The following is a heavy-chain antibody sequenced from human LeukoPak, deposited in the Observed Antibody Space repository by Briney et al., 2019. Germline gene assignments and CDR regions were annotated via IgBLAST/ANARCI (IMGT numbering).Heavy chain of an antibody. CDR3: ARGFYRITIFGVVIAWFDP. J-gene: IGHJ5*02. Sequence: PSETLSLTCAVYGGSFSGYYWSWIRQPPGKGLEWIGEINHSGSTNYNPSLKSRVTISVDTSKNQFSLKLSSVTAADTAVYYCARGFYRITIFGVVIAWFDPWGQGTLVTVSS. CDR1: GGSFSGYY. V-gene: IGHV4-34*01. D-gene: IGHD3-3*01. CDR2: INHSGST.